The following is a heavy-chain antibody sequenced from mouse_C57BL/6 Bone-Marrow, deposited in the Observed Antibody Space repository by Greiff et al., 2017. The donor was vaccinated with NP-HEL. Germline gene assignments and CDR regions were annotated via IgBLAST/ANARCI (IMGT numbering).Heavy chain of an antibody. CDR1: GYTFTSYW. D-gene: IGHD2-5*01. Sequence: QVQLQQPGAELVKPGASVKLSCKASGYTFTSYWMHWVKQRPGQGLEWIGMIHPNSGSTNYNEKFKSKATLTVDKSSSPAYMQLSSLTSEDSAVYYCARDYSNWPWFAYWGQGTLVTVSA. J-gene: IGHJ3*01. CDR2: IHPNSGST. CDR3: ARDYSNWPWFAY. V-gene: IGHV1-64*01.